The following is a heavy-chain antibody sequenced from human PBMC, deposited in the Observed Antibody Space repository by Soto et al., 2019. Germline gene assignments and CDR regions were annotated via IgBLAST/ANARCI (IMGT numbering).Heavy chain of an antibody. CDR1: GFTVSSYA. D-gene: IGHD1-26*01. Sequence: HPGGSLRLSCAVSGFTVSSYAMSWVRQAPGKGLEWVSAISGSGGSTYYADSVKGRFTISRDNSKNTLYLQMNSLRAEDTAVYYCAKDEVGATPYYYGMDVWGQGTTVTVSS. V-gene: IGHV3-23*01. CDR2: ISGSGGST. CDR3: AKDEVGATPYYYGMDV. J-gene: IGHJ6*02.